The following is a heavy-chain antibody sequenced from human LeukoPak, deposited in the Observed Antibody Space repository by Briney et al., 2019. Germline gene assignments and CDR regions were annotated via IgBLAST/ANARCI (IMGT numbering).Heavy chain of an antibody. CDR1: GGSFSGYY. CDR2: INHSGST. J-gene: IGHJ4*02. D-gene: IGHD3-3*01. Sequence: PSETLSLTCAVYGGSFSGYYWSWIRQPPGKGLEWIGEINHSGSTNYNPSLKSRVTISVDTSKNQFSLKLSSVTAADTAVYYCARGRRATIFGVVIFDYWGQGTLVTVSS. CDR3: ARGRRATIFGVVIFDY. V-gene: IGHV4-34*01.